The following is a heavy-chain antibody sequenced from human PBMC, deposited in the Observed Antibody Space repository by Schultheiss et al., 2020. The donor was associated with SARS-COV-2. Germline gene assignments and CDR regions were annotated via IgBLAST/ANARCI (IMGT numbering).Heavy chain of an antibody. J-gene: IGHJ4*02. D-gene: IGHD2-2*01. CDR1: GFTFDDYA. V-gene: IGHV3-23*01. CDR3: ARDSRYQLLNY. CDR2: ISGSGGST. Sequence: GESLKISCAASGFTFDDYAMHWVRQAPGKGLEWVSAISGSGGSTYYADSVKGRFTISRDNSKNTLYLQMNSLRAEDTAVYYCARDSRYQLLNYWGQGTLVTVSS.